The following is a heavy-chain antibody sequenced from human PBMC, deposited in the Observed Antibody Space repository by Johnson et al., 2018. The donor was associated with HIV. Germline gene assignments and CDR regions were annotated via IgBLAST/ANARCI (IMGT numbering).Heavy chain of an antibody. CDR3: AKSIAAAGTNAFDI. D-gene: IGHD6-13*01. Sequence: QVQLVESGGGVVQPGGSLRLSCAASRFTFSTYGMHWVRQAPGKGLEWVAFIRYDGSNQYYADSVKGRFTISRDNSKNTLYLQMNSLRAEDTAVYYCAKSIAAAGTNAFDIWGQGTMVTVSS. CDR2: IRYDGSNQ. J-gene: IGHJ3*02. V-gene: IGHV3-30*02. CDR1: RFTFSTYG.